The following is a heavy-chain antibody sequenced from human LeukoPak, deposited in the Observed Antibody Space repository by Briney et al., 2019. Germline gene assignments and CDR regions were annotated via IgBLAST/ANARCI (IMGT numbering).Heavy chain of an antibody. J-gene: IGHJ4*02. V-gene: IGHV3-66*01. CDR3: ARDGPHYDFWSGPAY. CDR2: IYSGDTT. Sequence: GGSLRLSCAASGFSVSSNYMSWVRQAPGKGLEWVSVIYSGDTTYYADSVKGRFTISRDNSKNSLYLQMDSLRAEDTAVYYCARDGPHYDFWSGPAYWGQGTLVTVSS. CDR1: GFSVSSNY. D-gene: IGHD3-3*01.